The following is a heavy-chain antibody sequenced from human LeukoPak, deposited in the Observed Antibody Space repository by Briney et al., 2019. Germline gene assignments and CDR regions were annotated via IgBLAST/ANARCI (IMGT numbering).Heavy chain of an antibody. J-gene: IGHJ4*02. CDR1: GGSFSGYY. CDR2: INHSGST. CDR3: ARGGPPLVAVAGTGYFDY. V-gene: IGHV4-34*01. Sequence: SETLSLTCAVYGGSFSGYYWSWIRQPPGKGLEWIGEINHSGSTNYNPSLKSRVTISVDTSENQFSLKLSSVTAADTAVYYCARGGPPLVAVAGTGYFDYWGQGTLVTVSS. D-gene: IGHD6-19*01.